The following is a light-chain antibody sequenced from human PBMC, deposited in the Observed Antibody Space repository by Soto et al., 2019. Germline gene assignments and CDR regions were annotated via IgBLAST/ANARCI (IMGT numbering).Light chain of an antibody. CDR2: EVN. J-gene: IGLJ1*01. CDR3: SSYAGINNLGG. Sequence: QSALTQPPSASGSPGQSVTISCTGTSSDVGGYKYVSWYQQHPGKAPKLMIFEVNKPPSGVPDRFSGSKSGNTASLTVSGLQAEDESDYYCSSYAGINNLGGFGTGTKVIVL. CDR1: SSDVGGYKY. V-gene: IGLV2-8*01.